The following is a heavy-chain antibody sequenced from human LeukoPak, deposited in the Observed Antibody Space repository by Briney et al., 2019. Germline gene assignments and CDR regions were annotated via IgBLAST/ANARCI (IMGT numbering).Heavy chain of an antibody. CDR2: IRYDGSNK. J-gene: IGHJ4*02. CDR1: GFTFSSYG. V-gene: IGHV3-30*02. CDR3: AKIGGGIVGTDY. D-gene: IGHD1-26*01. Sequence: GGSLRLSCAASGFTFSSYGMHWVRQAPGKGPEWVAFIRYDGSNKYYADSVKGRFTISRDNSKNTLYLQMNSLRAEDTAVYYCAKIGGGIVGTDYWGQGTLVTVSS.